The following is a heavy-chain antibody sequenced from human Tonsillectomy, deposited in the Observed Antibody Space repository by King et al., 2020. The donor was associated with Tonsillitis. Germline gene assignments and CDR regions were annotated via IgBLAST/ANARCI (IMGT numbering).Heavy chain of an antibody. V-gene: IGHV3-30*04. D-gene: IGHD6-13*01. CDR2: ISYDGSNK. J-gene: IGHJ4*02. CDR3: AKVKAAAGTCFDY. CDR1: GFTFSSYA. Sequence: VQLVESGGGVVQPGRSLRLSCAASGFTFSSYAMHWVRQAPGEGLEWVAVISYDGSNKYYADSVKGRFTISRDNSKNTLYLQMNSLRAEDTAVYYCAKVKAAAGTCFDYWGQGTLVTVSS.